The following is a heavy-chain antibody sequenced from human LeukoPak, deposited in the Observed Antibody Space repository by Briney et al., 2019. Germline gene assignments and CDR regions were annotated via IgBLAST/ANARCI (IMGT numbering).Heavy chain of an antibody. J-gene: IGHJ4*02. V-gene: IGHV3-66*01. D-gene: IGHD6-19*01. Sequence: GGSLRLSCSASGFTVSSDYMSWVRQAPGKGLAWLSVIYSGGTTYYADSVKGRFTISRDNSKNTVYLQMNSLRVDDTAVYYCTRGGSVPATRSFDYWGQGTLVTVSS. CDR3: TRGGSVPATRSFDY. CDR1: GFTVSSDY. CDR2: IYSGGTT.